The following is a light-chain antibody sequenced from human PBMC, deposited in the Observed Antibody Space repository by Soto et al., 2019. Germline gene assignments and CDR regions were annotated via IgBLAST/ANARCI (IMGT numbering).Light chain of an antibody. J-gene: IGKJ1*01. CDR1: QSVSSNY. CDR2: DVS. Sequence: EIVLTQSPGTLSLSPGERATLSCRSSQSVSSNYLAWYQQTPDQPLKLVIYDVSGSATGIPNMFSGSGSGTAFTLIISRLEPEYFAAYYCQQYGSSPTFGQGTKVEIK. V-gene: IGKV3-20*01. CDR3: QQYGSSPT.